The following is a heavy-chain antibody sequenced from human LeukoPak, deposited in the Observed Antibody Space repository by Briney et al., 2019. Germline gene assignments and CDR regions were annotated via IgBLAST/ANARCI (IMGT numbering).Heavy chain of an antibody. CDR3: ATVMLGLYFMDV. J-gene: IGHJ6*03. CDR2: FDPEEGEA. V-gene: IGHV1-24*01. CDR1: GDSLSDLS. Sequence: ASVKVSCKLSGDSLSDLSMHWVRQTPGKGLEWMGQFDPEEGEAIYSQRFQGRVSMTEDTSSNTAYLELRSLRSDDTAVYYCATVMLGLYFMDVWGKGTTVTVSS. D-gene: IGHD3/OR15-3a*01.